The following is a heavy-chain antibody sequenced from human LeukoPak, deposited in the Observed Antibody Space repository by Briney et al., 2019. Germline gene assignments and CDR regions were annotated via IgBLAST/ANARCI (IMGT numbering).Heavy chain of an antibody. CDR1: GFTFDDYA. CDR2: ISWNSGSI. Sequence: QPGRSLRLSCAASGFTFDDYAMHWVRQAPGKGLEWVSGISWNSGSIGYADSVKGRFTISRDNAKNSLYLQMNSLRAEDTALYYCAKDGVAAAGTGARWLDPWGQGTLVTVSS. CDR3: AKDGVAAAGTGARWLDP. D-gene: IGHD6-13*01. V-gene: IGHV3-9*01. J-gene: IGHJ5*02.